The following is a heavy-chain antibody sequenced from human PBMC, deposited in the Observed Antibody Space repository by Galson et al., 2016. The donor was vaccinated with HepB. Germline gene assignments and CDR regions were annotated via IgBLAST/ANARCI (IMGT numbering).Heavy chain of an antibody. V-gene: IGHV3-33*01. J-gene: IGHJ6*02. D-gene: IGHD6-13*01. CDR2: IWYDGSTK. CDR3: ARGSSSWSLYYYYGMDV. Sequence: SLRLSCAGSGFTFSSYGMHWVRQAPGKGLDWVAVIWYDGSTKYYADSMKGRFSISRDNAKNTLFLQMNSRGAEDTAVYYCARGSSSWSLYYYYGMDVWGQGTTVTVSS. CDR1: GFTFSSYG.